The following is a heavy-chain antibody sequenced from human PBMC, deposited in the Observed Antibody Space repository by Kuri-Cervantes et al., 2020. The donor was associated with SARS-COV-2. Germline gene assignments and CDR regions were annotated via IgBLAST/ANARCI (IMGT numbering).Heavy chain of an antibody. J-gene: IGHJ3*02. D-gene: IGHD3-10*01. V-gene: IGHV4-59*08. Sequence: ESLKISCTVSGGSISSYYWSWIRQPPGKGLEWIGYIYYSGSTNYNPSLKSRVTIPVDTSKNQFSLKLSSVTAADTAVYYCARLWFRESPDAFYIWGQGTMVTVSS. CDR3: ARLWFRESPDAFYI. CDR2: IYYSGST. CDR1: GGSISSYY.